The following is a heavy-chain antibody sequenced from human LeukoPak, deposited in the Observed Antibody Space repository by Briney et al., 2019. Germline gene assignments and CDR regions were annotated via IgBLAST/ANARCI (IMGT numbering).Heavy chain of an antibody. CDR3: AKGPYVILTASQYPYDY. Sequence: GGSLRLSCAASGFTHSRYAMSWVRHAPGKGRVWVLAISGSGGSTYYADSVKGRFTISRDNSRNELYLQMNSLRAEDTAVYYCAKGPYVILTASQYPYDYWGQGTLVTVSS. V-gene: IGHV3-23*01. J-gene: IGHJ4*02. CDR2: ISGSGGST. CDR1: GFTHSRYA. D-gene: IGHD3-9*01.